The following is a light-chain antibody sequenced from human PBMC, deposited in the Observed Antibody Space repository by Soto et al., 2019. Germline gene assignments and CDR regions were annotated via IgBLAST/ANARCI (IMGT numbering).Light chain of an antibody. CDR2: DAS. CDR1: QNINNY. CDR3: QQYENLPT. Sequence: QSTQSPYFLWASVSVRDTITFQASQNINNYLNWYQQKPGRAPKLLIYDASNLEAGVPSRFRGSGSGTDFTFPIRRLQPEDIATYYCQQYENLPTIGLGTRLEIK. J-gene: IGKJ5*01. V-gene: IGKV1-33*01.